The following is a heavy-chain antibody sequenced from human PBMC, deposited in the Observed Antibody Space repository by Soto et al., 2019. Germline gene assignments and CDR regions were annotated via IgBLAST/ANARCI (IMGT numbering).Heavy chain of an antibody. D-gene: IGHD3-16*01. CDR3: ARGGLLEFGDPRGMDV. J-gene: IGHJ6*02. V-gene: IGHV4-59*01. Sequence: QVQLQASGPGLVKPSETLSLTCTVSGGSLSSYYWSWIRQPPGKGLGWLGYIYYSGRTNYNPSLKSRVTISINTCKDQFSLKLSSVTAADTAVYYCARGGLLEFGDPRGMDVWGPGTPFAV. CDR1: GGSLSSYY. CDR2: IYYSGRT.